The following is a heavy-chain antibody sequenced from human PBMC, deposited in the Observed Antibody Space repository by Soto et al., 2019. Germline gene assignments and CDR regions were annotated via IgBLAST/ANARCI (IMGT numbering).Heavy chain of an antibody. D-gene: IGHD3-10*01. Sequence: GASVKVSCKASGGTFSSYAISWVRQAPGQGLEWMGGIIPIFGTANYAQKFQGRVTITADEPTSTAYMELSSLRSEDTAVYYCARDITMVRGVTVSAFDIWGQGTMVTVS. V-gene: IGHV1-69*01. CDR1: GGTFSSYA. CDR3: ARDITMVRGVTVSAFDI. J-gene: IGHJ3*02. CDR2: IIPIFGTA.